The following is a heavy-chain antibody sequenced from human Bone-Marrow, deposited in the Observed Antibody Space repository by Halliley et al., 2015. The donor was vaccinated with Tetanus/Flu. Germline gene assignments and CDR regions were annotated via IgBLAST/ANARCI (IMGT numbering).Heavy chain of an antibody. Sequence: LEWICYIYYPGSPTYDPSLKCRVAISGDTTKKQLALSLTSVSAADTAVYFCALVRVVGSAIDYWGQGTLVTVSS. V-gene: IGHV4-59*03. D-gene: IGHD1-26*01. CDR3: ALVRVVGSAIDY. CDR2: IYYPGSP. J-gene: IGHJ4*02.